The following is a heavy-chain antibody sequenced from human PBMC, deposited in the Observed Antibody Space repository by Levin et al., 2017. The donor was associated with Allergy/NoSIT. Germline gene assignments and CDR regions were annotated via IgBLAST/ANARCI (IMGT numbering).Heavy chain of an antibody. J-gene: IGHJ4*02. CDR2: IYYSGST. Sequence: SCTVSGGSISSYYWSWIRQPPGKGLEWIGYIYYSGSTNYNPSLKSRVTISVDTSKNQFSLKLSSVTAADTAVYYCARGGKTFDYWGQGTLVTVSS. V-gene: IGHV4-59*01. D-gene: IGHD4-23*01. CDR1: GGSISSYY. CDR3: ARGGKTFDY.